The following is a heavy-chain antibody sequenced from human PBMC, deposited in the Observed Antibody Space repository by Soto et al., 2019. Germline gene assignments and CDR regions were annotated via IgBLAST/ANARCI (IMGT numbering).Heavy chain of an antibody. CDR1: GYTFTSYG. CDR2: TSGYNGNT. V-gene: IGHV1-18*01. Sequence: ASVKVSCKASGYTFTSYGISWVRQAPGQGLEWMGWTSGYNGNTKYAQKFQGRVTMTTDTSTSTAYMELRSLRFDDTAVYYCARNVKYYYNSSDYLGPSDFWGQGTLVTVSS. J-gene: IGHJ4*02. D-gene: IGHD3-22*01. CDR3: ARNVKYYYNSSDYLGPSDF.